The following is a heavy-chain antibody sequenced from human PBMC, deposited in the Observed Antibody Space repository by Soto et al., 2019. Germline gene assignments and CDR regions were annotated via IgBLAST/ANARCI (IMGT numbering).Heavy chain of an antibody. CDR2: IFSNVEK. J-gene: IGHJ6*03. Sequence: LLNPTETLTLTCTVSGFSLASGKVGVTWIRQPPGKALEWLAHIFSNVEKSYRTSLKDRLTISEDTSKSQVVLTMTNVDPVDTATYYCAQILFGRSVAGGYFYMDVWGKGTTVTVSS. CDR3: AQILFGRSVAGGYFYMDV. D-gene: IGHD6-19*01. V-gene: IGHV2-26*01. CDR1: GFSLASGKVG.